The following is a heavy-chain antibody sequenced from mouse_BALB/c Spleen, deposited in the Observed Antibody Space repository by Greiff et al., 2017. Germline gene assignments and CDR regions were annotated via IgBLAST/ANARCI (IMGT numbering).Heavy chain of an antibody. CDR3: TRWEVQQSAY. CDR2: ISSGGSYT. J-gene: IGHJ3*01. V-gene: IGHV5-6-4*01. Sequence: EVKLVESGGGLVKPGGSLKLSCAASGFTFSSYTMSWVRQTPEKRLEWVATISSGGSYTYYPDSVKGRFTISRDNAKNTLYLQMSSLKSEDTAMYYCTRWEVQQSAYWGQGTLVTVSA. CDR1: GFTFSSYT. D-gene: IGHD2-14*01.